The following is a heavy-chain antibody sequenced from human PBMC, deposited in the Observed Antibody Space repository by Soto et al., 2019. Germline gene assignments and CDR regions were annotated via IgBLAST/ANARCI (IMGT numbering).Heavy chain of an antibody. CDR2: IYYSGST. Sequence: SETLSLTCTVSGGSISSGGYYWSWIRQHPGKGLEWIGYIYYSGSTYYNPSLKSRVTISVDTSKNQFSLKLSSVTAADTAVYYCARAGRYFDWLSNFAYWGQGTLVTVSS. CDR1: GGSISSGGYY. V-gene: IGHV4-31*03. CDR3: ARAGRYFDWLSNFAY. J-gene: IGHJ4*02. D-gene: IGHD3-9*01.